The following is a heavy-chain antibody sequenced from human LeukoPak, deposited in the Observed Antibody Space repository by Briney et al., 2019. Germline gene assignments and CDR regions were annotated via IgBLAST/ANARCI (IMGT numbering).Heavy chain of an antibody. CDR2: IRSKAYGGTT. CDR3: TRDTPDYGDYAGRVDY. Sequence: PGGSLRLSCTAAGFTFGDYAMSWFRQAPGKGLEWVGFIRSKAYGGTTEYAASVKGRFTISRDDSKSIAYLQMNSLKTEDTAVYYCTRDTPDYGDYAGRVDYWGQGTLVTVSS. D-gene: IGHD4-17*01. J-gene: IGHJ4*02. CDR1: GFTFGDYA. V-gene: IGHV3-49*03.